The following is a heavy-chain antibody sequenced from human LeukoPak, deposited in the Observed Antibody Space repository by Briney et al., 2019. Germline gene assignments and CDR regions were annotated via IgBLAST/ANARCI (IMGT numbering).Heavy chain of an antibody. D-gene: IGHD2-15*01. Sequence: GGSLRLSCAASGFNFSSHWMSWVRQAPGKGLEWVANIGQDGTEKNYVDSVKGRFTISRDNAKNSLYLQMSSLRAEDTAVYHCARGYCSGTSCFGAFAIWGEGTMVPVSS. CDR2: IGQDGTEK. V-gene: IGHV3-7*01. J-gene: IGHJ3*02. CDR1: GFNFSSHW. CDR3: ARGYCSGTSCFGAFAI.